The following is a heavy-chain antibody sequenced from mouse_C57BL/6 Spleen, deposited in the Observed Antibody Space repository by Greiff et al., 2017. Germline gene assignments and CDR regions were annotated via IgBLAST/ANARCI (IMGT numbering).Heavy chain of an antibody. CDR3: ARGDYGYDGTY. CDR2: ISYDGSN. Sequence: ESGPGLVKPSQSLSLTCSVTGYSITSCYYWNWIRQFPGNKLEWMGYISYDGSNNYIPSLKNRISITRDTSKNQLYLKLNSVTTEDTATYYCARGDYGYDGTYWGQGTLVTVSA. V-gene: IGHV3-6*01. CDR1: GYSITSCYY. J-gene: IGHJ3*01. D-gene: IGHD2-2*01.